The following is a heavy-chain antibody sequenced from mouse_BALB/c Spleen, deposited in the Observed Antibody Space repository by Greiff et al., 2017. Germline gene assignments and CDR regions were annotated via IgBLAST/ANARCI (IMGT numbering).Heavy chain of an antibody. J-gene: IGHJ3*01. D-gene: IGHD1-2*01. CDR1: GDSITSGY. Sequence: EVQLQESGPSLVKPSQTLSLTCSVTGDSITSGYWNWIRKFPGNKLEYMGYISYSGSTYYNPSLKSRISITRDTSKNQYYLQLNSVTTEDTATYYCARLGTTATAWFAYWGQGTLVTVSA. CDR2: ISYSGST. V-gene: IGHV3-8*02. CDR3: ARLGTTATAWFAY.